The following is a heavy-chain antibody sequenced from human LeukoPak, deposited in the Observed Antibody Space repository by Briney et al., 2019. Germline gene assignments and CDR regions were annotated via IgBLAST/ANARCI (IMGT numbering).Heavy chain of an antibody. J-gene: IGHJ4*02. CDR1: AFTFRNSW. CDR3: ARERQGSSYYDGKESFDY. CDR2: IEQDGREK. V-gene: IGHV3-7*01. Sequence: GGSLKLSGVASAFTFRNSWMSWVRQVPGKGLEWVANIEQDGREKNYVESVKGRFTISRDNGKYSLYLEMNSLRAEDTAVYFCARERQGSSYYDGKESFDYWGQGTLVTVSS. D-gene: IGHD1-26*01.